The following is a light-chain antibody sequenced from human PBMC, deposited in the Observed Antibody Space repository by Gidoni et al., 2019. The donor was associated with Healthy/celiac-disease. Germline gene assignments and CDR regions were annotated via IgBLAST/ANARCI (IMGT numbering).Light chain of an antibody. V-gene: IGLV2-14*01. Sequence: QSALTPPASVSGSPGQSITISCTGASSDVGGYNYVSWYQQRPGKAPKLMIYEVSNRPSGVSNRFSGSKSGNTASLTISGLQAEDEADYYCSSYSSSSTPTVFGGGTKLTVL. CDR1: SSDVGGYNY. J-gene: IGLJ2*01. CDR3: SSYSSSSTPTV. CDR2: EVS.